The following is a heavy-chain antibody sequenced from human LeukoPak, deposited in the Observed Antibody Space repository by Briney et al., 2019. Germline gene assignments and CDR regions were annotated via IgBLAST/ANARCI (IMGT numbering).Heavy chain of an antibody. D-gene: IGHD3-22*01. V-gene: IGHV1-18*01. CDR2: ISAYNGNT. J-gene: IGHJ6*03. Sequence: ASVKVSCKASGYTFTSYGISWVRQAPGQGLEWMGWISAYNGNTNYAQKLQGRVTMTTDTSTSTAYMELRSLRSDDTAVYYCARNYYDSSGYYRLTYYYYMDVWGKGTTVTISS. CDR1: GYTFTSYG. CDR3: ARNYYDSSGYYRLTYYYYMDV.